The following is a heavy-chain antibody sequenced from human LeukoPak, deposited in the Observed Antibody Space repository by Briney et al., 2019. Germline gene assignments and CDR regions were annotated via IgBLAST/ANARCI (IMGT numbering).Heavy chain of an antibody. J-gene: IGHJ4*02. CDR1: GFSFSTYG. CDR3: AKDRLMYGSGSYPLDY. V-gene: IGHV3-30*02. CDR2: IRYDGSVK. Sequence: GGSLRLSCAASGFSFSTYGMPWVRQAPGKGLEWVAFIRYDGSVKDYAGSVKGRFTISRDNSKNTLYLQMNSLRPEDTAVYYCAKDRLMYGSGSYPLDYWGQGTMVSVCS. D-gene: IGHD3-10*01.